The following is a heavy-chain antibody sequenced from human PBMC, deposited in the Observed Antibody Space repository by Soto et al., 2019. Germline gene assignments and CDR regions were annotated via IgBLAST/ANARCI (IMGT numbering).Heavy chain of an antibody. D-gene: IGHD3-3*01. CDR3: ARGSLRIFGVVNVFDY. CDR2: ISAYNGNT. Sequence: ASVKVSCQASGYTFTSYGISWVRQAPGQGLEWVGWISAYNGNTNYAQKLQGRVTMTTDTSTSTAYMELRSLRSDDTAVYYCARGSLRIFGVVNVFDYWGQGTLVTVSS. CDR1: GYTFTSYG. V-gene: IGHV1-18*01. J-gene: IGHJ4*02.